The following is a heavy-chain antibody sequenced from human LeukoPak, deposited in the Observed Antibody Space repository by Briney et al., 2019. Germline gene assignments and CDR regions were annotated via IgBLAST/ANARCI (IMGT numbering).Heavy chain of an antibody. D-gene: IGHD3-10*01. CDR1: GFTFSSYG. V-gene: IGHV3-33*01. Sequence: GGSLRLSCAASGFTFSSYGMHWVRQAPGKGLEWVAVIWYDGSNKYYADSVKGRFTISRDNSKNTLYLQMNSLRAEDTAVYYCARAPRYCYGSGTLDYWGQGTLVTVSS. CDR2: IWYDGSNK. CDR3: ARAPRYCYGSGTLDY. J-gene: IGHJ4*02.